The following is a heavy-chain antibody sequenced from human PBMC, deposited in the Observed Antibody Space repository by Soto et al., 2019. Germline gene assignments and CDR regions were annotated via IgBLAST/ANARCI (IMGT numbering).Heavy chain of an antibody. J-gene: IGHJ1*01. Sequence: GGSLRLSCTASGFTFGDYAMSWFRQAPGKGLEWVGFIRSKAYGGTTEYAASVKGRFTISRDDSKSIAYLQMNSLKTEDTAVYYCTRASYGDYAEYFQHWGQGTLVTVSS. CDR2: IRSKAYGGTT. CDR3: TRASYGDYAEYFQH. CDR1: GFTFGDYA. D-gene: IGHD4-17*01. V-gene: IGHV3-49*03.